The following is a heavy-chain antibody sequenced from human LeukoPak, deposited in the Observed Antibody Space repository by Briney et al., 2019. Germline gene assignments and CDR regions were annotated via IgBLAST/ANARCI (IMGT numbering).Heavy chain of an antibody. Sequence: GGSLRLSCAASGFTFSTYAMSWVRQTPGKGLEWVSAVSGRGDSTYYADSVKGRFTISRDNSKNTLYLHMNSLRAEDTAIYYCAKGDDIAAAGTLHFDHWGQGTLVTVSS. V-gene: IGHV3-23*01. CDR2: VSGRGDST. D-gene: IGHD6-13*01. CDR3: AKGDDIAAAGTLHFDH. CDR1: GFTFSTYA. J-gene: IGHJ1*01.